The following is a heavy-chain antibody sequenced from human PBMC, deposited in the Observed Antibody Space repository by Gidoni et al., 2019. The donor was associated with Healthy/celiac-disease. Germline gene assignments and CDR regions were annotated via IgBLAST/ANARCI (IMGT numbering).Heavy chain of an antibody. CDR3: ARGGYDYVWGRSANAFDI. Sequence: EVQLVESGGGLVQPGGSLRLSCAASGFTFSSYSMNWVRQAPGKGLEWVSYISSSSSTIYYADSVKGRFTISRDNAKNSLYLQMNSLRDEDTAVYYCARGGYDYVWGRSANAFDIWGQGTMVTVSS. D-gene: IGHD3-16*01. CDR2: ISSSSSTI. V-gene: IGHV3-48*02. CDR1: GFTFSSYS. J-gene: IGHJ3*02.